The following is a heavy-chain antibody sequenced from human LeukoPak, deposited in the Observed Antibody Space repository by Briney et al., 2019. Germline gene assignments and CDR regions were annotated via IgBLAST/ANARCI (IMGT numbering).Heavy chain of an antibody. V-gene: IGHV4-39*01. Sequence: SETLSLTCTVSGVSISSSSYYWGWIRQPPGKGLEWIGSIYYSGSTYYNPSLKSRVTISVDTSKNQFSLKLSSVTAADTAVYYCARSNSGSYYVYYYYYGMDVWGQGTTVTVSS. CDR1: GVSISSSSYY. J-gene: IGHJ6*02. D-gene: IGHD1-26*01. CDR3: ARSNSGSYYVYYYYYGMDV. CDR2: IYYSGST.